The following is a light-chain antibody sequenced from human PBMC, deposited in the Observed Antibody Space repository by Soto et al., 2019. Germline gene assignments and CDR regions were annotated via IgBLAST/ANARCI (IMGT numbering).Light chain of an antibody. CDR1: QSVLYSSNNMHY. CDR2: AAS. V-gene: IGKV1-39*01. CDR3: QQSYSTPPIT. J-gene: IGKJ5*01. Sequence: DIVMTQSPDSLAVSLGGRATINCKSSQSVLYSSNNMHYLAWYQQKPGKAPKLLIYAASSLQSGVPSRFSGSGSGTDFTLTISSLQPEDFATYYCQQSYSTPPITFGQGTRLEIK.